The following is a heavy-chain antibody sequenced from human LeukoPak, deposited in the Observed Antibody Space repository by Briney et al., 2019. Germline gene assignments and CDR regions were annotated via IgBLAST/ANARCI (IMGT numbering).Heavy chain of an antibody. CDR2: IYYSGST. J-gene: IGHJ4*02. CDR3: ASPNVIPL. D-gene: IGHD2-21*01. Sequence: SETLSLTCTVSGGSISTSTYYLGWIRQPPGKGLEWIGNIYYSGSTYYNPSLKSRVTMSLATSKNQFSLKLSSVTAADTAVYYCASPNVIPLWGQGTLVTVSS. CDR1: GGSISTSTYY. V-gene: IGHV4-39*01.